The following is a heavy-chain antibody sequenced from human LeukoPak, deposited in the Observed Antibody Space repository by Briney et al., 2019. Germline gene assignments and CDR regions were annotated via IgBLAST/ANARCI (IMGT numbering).Heavy chain of an antibody. CDR1: GFTFSSYG. D-gene: IGHD2-15*01. CDR3: AKDPRQCSGGSCHDWFDP. CDR2: ISGSGGST. J-gene: IGHJ5*02. Sequence: PGGSLRLSCVASGFTFSSYGMSWVRQAPGKGLEWVSAISGSGGSTYYADSVKGRFTISRDNSKNTLYLQMNSLRAEDTAVYYCAKDPRQCSGGSCHDWFDPWGQGTLVTVSS. V-gene: IGHV3-23*01.